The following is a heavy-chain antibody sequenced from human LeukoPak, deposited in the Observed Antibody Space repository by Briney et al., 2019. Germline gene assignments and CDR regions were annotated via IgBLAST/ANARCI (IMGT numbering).Heavy chain of an antibody. CDR2: ISDDFGT. D-gene: IGHD2-2*01. Sequence: PGGSLRLSCAASGFTFSSYAMSFLRRAPGKGLEWVSAISDDFGTYHAGSVKGRFTISRDNSRNTLYLQMTSLRAEDTAVYYCARGNSGHCTGATCYALDYWGQGTLVTVSS. V-gene: IGHV3-23*01. J-gene: IGHJ4*02. CDR3: ARGNSGHCTGATCYALDY. CDR1: GFTFSSYA.